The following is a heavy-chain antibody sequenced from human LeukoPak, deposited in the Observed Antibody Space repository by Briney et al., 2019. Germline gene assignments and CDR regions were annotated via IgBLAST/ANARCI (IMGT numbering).Heavy chain of an antibody. D-gene: IGHD3-22*01. J-gene: IGHJ4*02. CDR2: INGSGGST. Sequence: GGSLTLTCAASGFTFSSYDMSWLRQAPGKGLEWVSDINGSGGSTYYADSVKGRFTMSRDNSKNTLYLQMNSLRAEDTAVYYCATDLSGDNYYSSGYVGYWGQGTLVTVSS. V-gene: IGHV3-23*01. CDR3: ATDLSGDNYYSSGYVGY. CDR1: GFTFSSYD.